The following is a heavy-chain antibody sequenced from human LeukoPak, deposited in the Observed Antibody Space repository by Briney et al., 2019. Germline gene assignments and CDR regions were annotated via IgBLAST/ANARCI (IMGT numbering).Heavy chain of an antibody. Sequence: GGSLRLSCAASGFTFSNAWMSWVRQAPGKGLEWVGRIKSKTDGGTTDYAAPVKGRFTISRDDSKNTLYLQMNSLKTEDTAVYYCTTLEPHSSSSLFDYWGQGTLVTVSS. J-gene: IGHJ4*02. CDR1: GFTFSNAW. CDR2: IKSKTDGGTT. CDR3: TTLEPHSSSSLFDY. D-gene: IGHD6-6*01. V-gene: IGHV3-15*01.